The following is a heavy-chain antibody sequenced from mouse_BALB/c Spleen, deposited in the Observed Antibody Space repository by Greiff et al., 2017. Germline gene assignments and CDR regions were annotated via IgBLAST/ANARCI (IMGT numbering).Heavy chain of an antibody. CDR2: ISSGSSTI. CDR3: AREGTGAMDY. Sequence: EVMLVESGGGLVQPGGSRKLSCAASGFTFSSFGMHWVRQAPEKGLEWVAYISSGSSTIYYADTVKGRFTISRDNPKNTLFLQMTSLRSEDTAMYYCAREGTGAMDYWGQGTSVTVSS. CDR1: GFTFSSFG. D-gene: IGHD3-3*01. J-gene: IGHJ4*01. V-gene: IGHV5-17*02.